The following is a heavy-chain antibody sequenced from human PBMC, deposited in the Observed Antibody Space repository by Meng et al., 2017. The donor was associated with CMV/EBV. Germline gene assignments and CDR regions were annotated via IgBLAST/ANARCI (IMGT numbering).Heavy chain of an antibody. CDR3: ARQLGQKTYYFDY. CDR1: GGSISCSSYY. CDR2: IYYSGST. J-gene: IGHJ4*02. D-gene: IGHD7-27*01. V-gene: IGHV4-39*01. Sequence: SETLSLTCTVSGGSISCSSYYWGWIRQPPGKGLEWIGSIYYSGSTYYNPSLKSRVTISVDASKNQFSLKLSSVTAADTAVYYCARQLGQKTYYFDYWGQGTLVTVSS.